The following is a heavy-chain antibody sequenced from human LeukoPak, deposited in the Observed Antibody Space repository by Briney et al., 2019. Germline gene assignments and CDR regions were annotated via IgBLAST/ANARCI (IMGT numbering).Heavy chain of an antibody. J-gene: IGHJ3*02. Sequence: GGSLRLSCAASGFTFSSYAMHWVRQAPGKGLEWVAVISYDGSNKYYADSVKGRFTISRDNSKNTLYLQMNSLRAEDTAVYYCARDRVVGAIVGRGAFDIWGQGTMVTVSS. CDR1: GFTFSSYA. CDR2: ISYDGSNK. CDR3: ARDRVVGAIVGRGAFDI. D-gene: IGHD1-26*01. V-gene: IGHV3-30-3*01.